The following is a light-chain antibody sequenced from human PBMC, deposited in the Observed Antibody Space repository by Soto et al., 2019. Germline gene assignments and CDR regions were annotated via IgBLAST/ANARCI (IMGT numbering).Light chain of an antibody. CDR1: QGVSSK. CDR2: GAS. CDR3: QQYHTWPIT. Sequence: DIGMTQSPATLSVAPGERVTFSCRASQGVSSKLAWYQHKPGQAPRLLISGASTGATGIPARFSGSGSGTEFTLTISSLQSEDCAMYYCQQYHTWPITFGGGTKVEIK. V-gene: IGKV3-15*01. J-gene: IGKJ4*01.